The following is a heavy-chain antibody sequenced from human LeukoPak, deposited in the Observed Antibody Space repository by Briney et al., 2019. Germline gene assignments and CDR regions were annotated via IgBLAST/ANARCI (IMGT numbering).Heavy chain of an antibody. D-gene: IGHD1-7*01. CDR2: INHSGGT. CDR3: ARGNYDYFDS. Sequence: SETLSLTCAVYGGSFSGYHWSWIRQPPGKGLEWIGEINHSGGTNYNPSPKSRVTISVDTSKNQFSLKLSSVTAADTAVYFCARGNYDYFDSWGQGTLVTVSS. CDR1: GGSFSGYH. J-gene: IGHJ4*02. V-gene: IGHV4-34*01.